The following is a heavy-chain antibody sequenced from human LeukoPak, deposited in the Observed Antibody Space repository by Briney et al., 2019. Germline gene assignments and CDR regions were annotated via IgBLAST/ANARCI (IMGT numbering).Heavy chain of an antibody. V-gene: IGHV4-39*01. D-gene: IGHD6-13*01. Sequence: SETLPLTCTVSGGSISSGSYHWGWIRQPPGKGLEWIGNVYYTGSTYYNPSLKSRVTITSKNQFSLKLISVTAADTAVYYCARGSYISSTWYYFDYWGQGTLVTVSS. CDR3: ARGSYISSTWYYFDY. CDR2: VYYTGST. J-gene: IGHJ4*02. CDR1: GGSISSGSYH.